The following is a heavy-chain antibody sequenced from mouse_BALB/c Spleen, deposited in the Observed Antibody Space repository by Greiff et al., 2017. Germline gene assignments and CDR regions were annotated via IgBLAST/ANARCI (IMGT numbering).Heavy chain of an antibody. Sequence: VQLQQSGAELVRSGASVKLSCTASGFNIKDYYMHWVKQRPEQGLEWIGWIDPENGDTEYAPKFQGKATMTADTSSNTAYLQLSSLTSEDSAVYYCARDLSYFDYWGQGTTLTVSS. CDR1: GFNIKDYY. CDR2: IDPENGDT. CDR3: ARDLSYFDY. V-gene: IGHV14-4*02. D-gene: IGHD6-1*01. J-gene: IGHJ2*01.